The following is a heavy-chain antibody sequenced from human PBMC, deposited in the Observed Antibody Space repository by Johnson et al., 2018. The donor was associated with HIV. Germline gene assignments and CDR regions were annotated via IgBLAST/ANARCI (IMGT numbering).Heavy chain of an antibody. Sequence: DVQVVESGGGLVQPGGSLRLSCAASGFTVSSTYMSWVRQAPGKGLEWVSGINWNGGSTGYADSVKGRFTISRDNAKNSLYLQMNSLRAEDTALYYCAKSGLFVLVVYAPDVFDVWGQGTMVTVSS. CDR1: GFTVSSTY. D-gene: IGHD2-8*02. J-gene: IGHJ3*01. CDR3: AKSGLFVLVVYAPDVFDV. V-gene: IGHV3-20*04. CDR2: INWNGGST.